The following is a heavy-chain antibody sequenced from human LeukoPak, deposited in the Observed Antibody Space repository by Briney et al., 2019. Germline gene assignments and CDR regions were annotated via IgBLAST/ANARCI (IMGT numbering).Heavy chain of an antibody. CDR3: AKGLSFDP. D-gene: IGHD2-2*01. CDR1: GFTFSDYY. Sequence: GGSLRLSCAASGFTFSDYYMSWIRQAPGKGLEWVAVISYDGSNKYYADSVKGRFTISRDNSKNTLYLQMNSLRAEDTAVYYCAKGLSFDPWGQGTLVTVSS. CDR2: ISYDGSNK. V-gene: IGHV3-30*18. J-gene: IGHJ5*02.